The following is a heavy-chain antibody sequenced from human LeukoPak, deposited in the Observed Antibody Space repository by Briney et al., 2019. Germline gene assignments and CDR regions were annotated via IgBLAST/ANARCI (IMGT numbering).Heavy chain of an antibody. J-gene: IGHJ4*02. V-gene: IGHV4-38-2*02. Sequence: PSETLSLTCSVSGYSIGSGHYWGWIRQPPGKGLEWIGSMYQTGSSYYSPSLKSRVTISLDTSKNQISLKLTFVTAADTAFYFRARENVVAQGTFDYWGQGALVTVSS. CDR1: GYSIGSGHY. CDR2: MYQTGSS. CDR3: ARENVVAQGTFDY. D-gene: IGHD2-21*01.